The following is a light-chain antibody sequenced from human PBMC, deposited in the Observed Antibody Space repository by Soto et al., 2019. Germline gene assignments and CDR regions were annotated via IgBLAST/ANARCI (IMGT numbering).Light chain of an antibody. V-gene: IGLV2-14*01. J-gene: IGLJ1*01. CDR1: SSDAGGYNY. Sequence: QSVLTQPASVSGSPGQSITISCTGTSSDAGGYNYVSWYQQHPGKAPKLMIYDVRNRPSGVSNRFSGSKSVNTASLTISGLQAEDEADYYCSSYTTISTDVFGTGTKVTVL. CDR3: SSYTTISTDV. CDR2: DVR.